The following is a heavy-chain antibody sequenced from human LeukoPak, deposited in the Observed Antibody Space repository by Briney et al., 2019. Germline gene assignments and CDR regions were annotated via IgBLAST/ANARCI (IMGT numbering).Heavy chain of an antibody. J-gene: IGHJ4*02. Sequence: VGALRLSCAASGFTFDDYAMHWVRRVPGKGLEWVSLISGNGGNTYYADSVKGRFTISRDNSKHSLYMQMNSLRTEDTALYYCAKDISNSKSRHFDSWGQGTLVTVSS. CDR1: GFTFDDYA. CDR3: AKDISNSKSRHFDS. CDR2: ISGNGGNT. V-gene: IGHV3-43*02. D-gene: IGHD1-20*01.